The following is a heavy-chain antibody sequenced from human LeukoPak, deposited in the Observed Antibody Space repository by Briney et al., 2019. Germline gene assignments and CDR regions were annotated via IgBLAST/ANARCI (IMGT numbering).Heavy chain of an antibody. Sequence: PSETLSLTCTVSGGSISSYYWLWIRQPPGKGLEGIGFIYYSGSTNYNPSLKSRVTISVDTSKNQFSLKLSSVTAADTAVYYCATTRIAAADTAYFDYWGQGTLVTVSS. D-gene: IGHD6-13*01. CDR1: GGSISSYY. J-gene: IGHJ4*02. CDR3: ATTRIAAADTAYFDY. V-gene: IGHV4-59*01. CDR2: IYYSGST.